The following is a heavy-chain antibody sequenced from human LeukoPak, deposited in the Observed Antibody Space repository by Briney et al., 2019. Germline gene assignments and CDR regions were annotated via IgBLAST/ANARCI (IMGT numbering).Heavy chain of an antibody. Sequence: GGSLRLSCAASGFTFSSYAMPWVRQAPGKGLEWVAVISYDGSNKYYADSVKGRFTISRDNSKNTLYLQMNSLRAEDTAVYYCARDRGLYFDYWGQGTLVTVSS. CDR3: ARDRGLYFDY. D-gene: IGHD3-10*01. J-gene: IGHJ4*02. CDR1: GFTFSSYA. V-gene: IGHV3-30-3*01. CDR2: ISYDGSNK.